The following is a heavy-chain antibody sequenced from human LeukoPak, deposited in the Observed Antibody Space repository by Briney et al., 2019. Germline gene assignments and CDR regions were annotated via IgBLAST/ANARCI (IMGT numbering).Heavy chain of an antibody. V-gene: IGHV3-30*03. D-gene: IGHD1-14*01. CDR2: ISYDGSNK. J-gene: IGHJ4*02. CDR1: GFTFSNYD. Sequence: QPGRSLRLSCAASGFTFSNYDIHWVRQAPGKGLEWVAIISYDGSNKYYADSVKGRFTISRDNSKNTLYLQMNSLRVEDTAVYYCARDQPYLDYWGQGTLVTVSS. CDR3: ARDQPYLDY.